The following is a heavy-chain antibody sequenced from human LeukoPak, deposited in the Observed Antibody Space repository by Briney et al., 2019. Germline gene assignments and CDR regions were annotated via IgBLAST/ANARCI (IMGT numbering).Heavy chain of an antibody. CDR1: GGSISSSNW. V-gene: IGHV4-4*02. J-gene: IGHJ6*03. CDR3: AVPYYYGSGRDYYYMDV. D-gene: IGHD3-10*01. Sequence: PSETLSLTCAVSGGSISSSNWWSWVRQPPGKGLEWIGEIYHSGSTNYNPSLKSRVTISVDKSKNQFSVKLTSVTAADTAVYYCAVPYYYGSGRDYYYMDVWGKGTTVTISS. CDR2: IYHSGST.